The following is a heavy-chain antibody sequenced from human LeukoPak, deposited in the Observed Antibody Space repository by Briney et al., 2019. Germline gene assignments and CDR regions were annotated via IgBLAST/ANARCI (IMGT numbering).Heavy chain of an antibody. Sequence: GGSLRLSCEASGFXFSDYSMSWIRQAPGKGLECISYRSSSSYTNYADSVKGRFTVSRDNAKNSLYLQMNSLRAEDTAVYYCARGDYDSSGYYEVWGQGTLVTVSS. CDR3: ARGDYDSSGYYEV. CDR2: RSSSSYT. V-gene: IGHV3-11*05. D-gene: IGHD3-22*01. CDR1: GFXFSDYS. J-gene: IGHJ4*02.